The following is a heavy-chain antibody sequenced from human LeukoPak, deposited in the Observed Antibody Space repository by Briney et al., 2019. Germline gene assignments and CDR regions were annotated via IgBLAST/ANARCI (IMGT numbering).Heavy chain of an antibody. V-gene: IGHV4-4*07. Sequence: PSETLSLTCTVSGDSISSSYWSWIRQPAGKGLEWMGRIFTSGYTIYNPSLRSRLTISVDKSKNQFSLKLTSVTAADTAVYYCAKDGQGMDQYNWFDPWGLGTQVTVSS. CDR2: IFTSGYT. D-gene: IGHD2-2*03. J-gene: IGHJ5*02. CDR3: AKDGQGMDQYNWFDP. CDR1: GDSISSSY.